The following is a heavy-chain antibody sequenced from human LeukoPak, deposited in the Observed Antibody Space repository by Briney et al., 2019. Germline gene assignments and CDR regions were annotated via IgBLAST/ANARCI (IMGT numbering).Heavy chain of an antibody. J-gene: IGHJ6*02. CDR2: MNPNSGNT. CDR1: GYTFTSYD. V-gene: IGHV1-8*01. Sequence: ASVKVSCKASGYTFTSYDINWVRQATGQGLEWMGWMNPNSGNTGCAQKFQGRVTMTRNTSISTAYMELSSLRSEDTAVYYCARDDSSGSYYYYYGMDVWGQGTTVTVSS. CDR3: ARDDSSGSYYYYYGMDV. D-gene: IGHD3-22*01.